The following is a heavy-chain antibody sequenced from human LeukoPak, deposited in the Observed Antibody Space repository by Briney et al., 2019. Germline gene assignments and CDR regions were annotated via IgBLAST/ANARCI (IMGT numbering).Heavy chain of an antibody. Sequence: GGSLRLSCAASGFTFSSYAMHWVRQAPGKGLEWVAVISYDGSNKYYADSVKGRFTISRDNSKNTLYLQMNSLRAEDTAVYYCARDLASSSWSENWFDPWGQGTLVTVSS. CDR2: ISYDGSNK. V-gene: IGHV3-30-3*01. CDR3: ARDLASSSWSENWFDP. J-gene: IGHJ5*02. D-gene: IGHD6-13*01. CDR1: GFTFSSYA.